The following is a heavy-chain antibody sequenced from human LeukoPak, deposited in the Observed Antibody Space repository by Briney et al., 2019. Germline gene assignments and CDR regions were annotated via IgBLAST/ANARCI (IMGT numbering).Heavy chain of an antibody. CDR1: GGSISSYY. CDR2: IYYSGST. Sequence: PSETLSLTCTVSGGSISSYYWSWIRQPPGKGLEWIGYIYYSGSTNYDPSLKSRVTISVDTSKNQFSLKLSSVTAADTAVYYCARHYGCGSSSANLDYWGQGTLVTVSS. J-gene: IGHJ4*02. D-gene: IGHD6-6*01. CDR3: ARHYGCGSSSANLDY. V-gene: IGHV4-59*08.